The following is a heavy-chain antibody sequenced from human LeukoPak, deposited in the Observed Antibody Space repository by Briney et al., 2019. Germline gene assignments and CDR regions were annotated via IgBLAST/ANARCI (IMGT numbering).Heavy chain of an antibody. CDR3: AKDLFGSGSYEY. CDR2: IGHAGDT. J-gene: IGHJ4*02. CDR1: GFAFSSYD. D-gene: IGHD3-10*01. V-gene: IGHV3-13*01. Sequence: TGGSLRLSCAASGFAFSSYDMHWVRQVSGKGLEWVSAIGHAGDTYYADSVKGRFTISRDNSKNTLFLQMNSLRAEDTAVYYCAKDLFGSGSYEYWGQGTLVTVSS.